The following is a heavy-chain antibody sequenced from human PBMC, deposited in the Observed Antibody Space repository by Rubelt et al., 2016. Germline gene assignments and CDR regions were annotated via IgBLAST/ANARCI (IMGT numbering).Heavy chain of an antibody. J-gene: IGHJ6*02. CDR3: ASSMVRYYYYYGMDV. D-gene: IGHD3-10*01. CDR2: ISGSGGST. V-gene: IGHV3-23*01. Sequence: AISGSGGSTYYADSVKGRFTISRDNSKNTLYLQMNSLRAEDTAVYYCASSMVRYYYYYGMDVWGQGTTVTVSS.